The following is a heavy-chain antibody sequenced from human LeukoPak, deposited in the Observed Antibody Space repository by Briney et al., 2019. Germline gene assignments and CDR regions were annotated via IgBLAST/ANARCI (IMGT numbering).Heavy chain of an antibody. CDR1: GFTFSNYA. Sequence: GGSLRLSCAASGFTFSNYAMHWVRQAPGKGLEWVAVISYDGSTKYYADSVKGRFTISRDNSKNTLYLQMNSLRAEDTAVYYCAKDFDYDSSGLDYWGQGTLVTVSS. V-gene: IGHV3-30*07. CDR3: AKDFDYDSSGLDY. CDR2: ISYDGSTK. D-gene: IGHD3-22*01. J-gene: IGHJ4*02.